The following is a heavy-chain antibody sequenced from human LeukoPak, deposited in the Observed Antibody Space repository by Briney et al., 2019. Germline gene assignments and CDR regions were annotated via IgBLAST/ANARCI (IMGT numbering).Heavy chain of an antibody. CDR3: VRGIDTTGYFNS. D-gene: IGHD3-22*01. Sequence: ASVKVSCKASGYTFTSYYMHWVRQAPGQGLEWMGWINTNTGSPTYAQGLTGRSVFSLDTSVSTAFLQINSIKAEDTAQYYCVRGIDTTGYFNSWGQGTLVTVSS. CDR1: GYTFTSYY. J-gene: IGHJ5*01. CDR2: INTNTGSP. V-gene: IGHV7-4-1*02.